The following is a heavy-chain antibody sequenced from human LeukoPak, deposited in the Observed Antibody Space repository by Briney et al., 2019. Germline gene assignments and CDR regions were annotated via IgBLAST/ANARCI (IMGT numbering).Heavy chain of an antibody. D-gene: IGHD5-18*01. CDR1: GLTFTNYA. Sequence: GGSLRLSCAASGLTFTNYAMSWVRQAPGKGLEWVSVISGSGERAYYADSVKGRFTISSDNSKNTLYLQMNSLRAEDTAVYYCARVVGRGYSYGGPTDAFDIWGQGTMVTVSS. J-gene: IGHJ3*02. CDR2: ISGSGERA. V-gene: IGHV3-23*01. CDR3: ARVVGRGYSYGGPTDAFDI.